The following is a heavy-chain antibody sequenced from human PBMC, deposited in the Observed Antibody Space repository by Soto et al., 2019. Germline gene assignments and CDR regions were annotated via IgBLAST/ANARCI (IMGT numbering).Heavy chain of an antibody. D-gene: IGHD6-13*01. J-gene: IGHJ6*02. Sequence: QVQLVESGGGVVQPGRSLRLSCAASGFTFSSYAMHWVRQAPGKGLGWVAVISYDGSNKYYADSVKGRFTISRDNSKNTLYLQMNSLRAEDTAVYYCAREYSSWYFLNYYGMDVWGQGTTVTVSS. CDR3: AREYSSWYFLNYYGMDV. CDR1: GFTFSSYA. CDR2: ISYDGSNK. V-gene: IGHV3-30-3*01.